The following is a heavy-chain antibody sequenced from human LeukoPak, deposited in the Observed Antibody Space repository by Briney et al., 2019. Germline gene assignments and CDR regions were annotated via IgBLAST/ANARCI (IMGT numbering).Heavy chain of an antibody. V-gene: IGHV1-2*06. CDR3: ARRNIEESITGKGAFDI. J-gene: IGHJ3*02. CDR1: GYTFTSYG. Sequence: GASVKVSCKASGYTFTSYGISWVRQAPGQGLEWMGRINPNSGGTNYAQKFQGRVTMTRDTSISTAYMELSRLRSDDTAVYYCARRNIEESITGKGAFDIWGQGTMVTVSS. CDR2: INPNSGGT. D-gene: IGHD1-14*01.